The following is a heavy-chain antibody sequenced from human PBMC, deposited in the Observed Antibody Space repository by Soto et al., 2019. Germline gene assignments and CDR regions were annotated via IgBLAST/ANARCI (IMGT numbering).Heavy chain of an antibody. Sequence: QVQLVQSGAEVKKPGASVKVSCKASGYTFTSYGISWVRQAPGQGLEWMGWISAYNDNTNYAQKLQGRVTMTTDTSTSTAYMELRSLRADDTAVYYCARYSNIAAAGTGSDYWGQGTLVTVSS. CDR3: ARYSNIAAAGTGSDY. V-gene: IGHV1-18*01. J-gene: IGHJ4*02. CDR2: ISAYNDNT. D-gene: IGHD6-13*01. CDR1: GYTFTSYG.